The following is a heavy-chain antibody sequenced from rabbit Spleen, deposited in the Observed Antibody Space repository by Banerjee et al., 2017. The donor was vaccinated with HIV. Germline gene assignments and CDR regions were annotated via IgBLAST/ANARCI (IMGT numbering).Heavy chain of an antibody. V-gene: IGHV1S40*01. CDR3: ARDLTGAIGWNFYL. CDR1: GLDFSRNYR. Sequence: QSLEETGGDLVKPGASLTLTCTASGLDFSRNYRICWVRQAPGKGLEWIACIVTGKSVYASWAKGRFTMSRTSSTTVTLQMTSLTAADTATYFCARDLTGAIGWNFYLWGQGTLVTVS. D-gene: IGHD7-1*01. CDR2: IVTGKS. J-gene: IGHJ6*01.